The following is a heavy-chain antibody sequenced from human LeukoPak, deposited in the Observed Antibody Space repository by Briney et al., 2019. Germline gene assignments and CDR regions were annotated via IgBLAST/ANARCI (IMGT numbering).Heavy chain of an antibody. CDR1: GGSISSGSYY. Sequence: SQTLSLTCTVSGGSISSGSYYWSWIRQPAGKGLEWIVRIYTSGSTNYNPSLNSRVTISVDTSKNQFSLKLSSVTAADTAVYYCARYCSGGSCHSEFDYWGQGTLVTVSS. CDR2: IYTSGST. D-gene: IGHD2-15*01. J-gene: IGHJ4*02. V-gene: IGHV4-61*02. CDR3: ARYCSGGSCHSEFDY.